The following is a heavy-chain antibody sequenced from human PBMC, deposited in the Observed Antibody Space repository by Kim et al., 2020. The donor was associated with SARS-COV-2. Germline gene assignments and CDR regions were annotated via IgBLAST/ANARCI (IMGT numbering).Heavy chain of an antibody. D-gene: IGHD2-15*01. CDR2: FAAEDGET. Sequence: ASVKVSCKVSGYTLTELSMHWVRQAPGKGLEWMGGFAAEDGETIYAQKFQGRVTMTEDTSTDTAYMELSSLRSEDTAVYYCATGRVAGPPAWFDPWGQGTLVTVSS. J-gene: IGHJ5*02. CDR3: ATGRVAGPPAWFDP. V-gene: IGHV1-24*01. CDR1: GYTLTELS.